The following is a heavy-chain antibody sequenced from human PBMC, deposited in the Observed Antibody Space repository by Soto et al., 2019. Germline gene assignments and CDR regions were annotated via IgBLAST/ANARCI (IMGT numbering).Heavy chain of an antibody. CDR3: AKDSGYDFWSGYLDY. Sequence: GGSLRLSCAASGFTFDDYAMHWVRQAPGKGLEWVSGISWNSGSIGYADSVKGRFTISRDNAKNSLYLQMNSLRAEDTALYYCAKDSGYDFWSGYLDYWGQGTLVTVSS. V-gene: IGHV3-9*01. D-gene: IGHD3-3*01. J-gene: IGHJ4*02. CDR2: ISWNSGSI. CDR1: GFTFDDYA.